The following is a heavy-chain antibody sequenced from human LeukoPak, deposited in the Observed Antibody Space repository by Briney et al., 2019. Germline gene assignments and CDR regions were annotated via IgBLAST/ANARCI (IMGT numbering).Heavy chain of an antibody. CDR2: INHSGSP. CDR3: ARKGVAPPNWTN. J-gene: IGHJ4*02. D-gene: IGHD1-1*01. Sequence: PSETLSLTCTVSGYSISSGYYWSWIRQPPGKGLEWIGEINHSGSPDYNPSLKSRVTISVDTSKNQFSLKLSSVTAADTAVYYCARKGVAPPNWTNWGQGTLVTVSS. CDR1: GYSISSGYY. V-gene: IGHV4-38-2*02.